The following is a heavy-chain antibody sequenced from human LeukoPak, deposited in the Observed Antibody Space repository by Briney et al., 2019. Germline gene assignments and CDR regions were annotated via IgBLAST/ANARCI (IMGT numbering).Heavy chain of an antibody. CDR2: IGGGDDET. D-gene: IGHD4/OR15-4a*01. CDR3: AKDMVQRNGILDAFGI. CDR1: GFTFSDYA. J-gene: IGHJ3*02. Sequence: GGSLRLSCAASGFTFSDYAMSWVRQAPGKGLEWVSSIGGGDDETYYEDSVKGRFTISRDNPKGTLYLQVTSLRAEDTAVYFCAKDMVQRNGILDAFGIWGQGTMVTVSS. V-gene: IGHV3-23*01.